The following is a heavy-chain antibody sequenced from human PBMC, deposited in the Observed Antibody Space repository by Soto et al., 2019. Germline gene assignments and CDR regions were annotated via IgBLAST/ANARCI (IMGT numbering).Heavy chain of an antibody. D-gene: IGHD6-25*01. CDR3: ARERLQGGRSYYDYYGMDV. Sequence: QVQLVQSGAEVKKPGSSVKVSCKASGGTFSSYAISWVRQAPGQGLEWMGGIIPIFGTANYAQKFQGRVRITADESTSTAYMELSSLRSEDTAVYYCARERLQGGRSYYDYYGMDVWGQGTTVTVSS. CDR2: IIPIFGTA. CDR1: GGTFSSYA. V-gene: IGHV1-69*12. J-gene: IGHJ6*02.